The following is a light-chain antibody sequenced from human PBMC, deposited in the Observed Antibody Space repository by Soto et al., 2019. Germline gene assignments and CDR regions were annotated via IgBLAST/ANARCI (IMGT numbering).Light chain of an antibody. CDR2: DAS. CDR3: QQYSIWRT. V-gene: IGKV3-15*01. J-gene: IGKJ1*01. CDR1: ESISSK. Sequence: EVVMTQSPATLSVSSGERATLSCRASESISSKLAWYQQRPGQAPRLPINDASTRATGVPARFSGSGSGTEFTLTISGLQSEDFAVYYCQQYSIWRTFGQGTKVDI.